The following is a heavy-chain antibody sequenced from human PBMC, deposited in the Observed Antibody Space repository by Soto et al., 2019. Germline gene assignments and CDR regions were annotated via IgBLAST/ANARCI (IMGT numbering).Heavy chain of an antibody. CDR3: AKDRKDIAAADSFDY. D-gene: IGHD6-13*01. Sequence: GGSLRLSCAASGFTFSSYAMSWVRQAPGKGLEWVSAISGSGGSTYYADSVKGRFTISRDKSKNTLYLQMNSLRAEDTAVYYCAKDRKDIAAADSFDYWGQGALVTVSS. CDR1: GFTFSSYA. J-gene: IGHJ4*02. CDR2: ISGSGGST. V-gene: IGHV3-23*01.